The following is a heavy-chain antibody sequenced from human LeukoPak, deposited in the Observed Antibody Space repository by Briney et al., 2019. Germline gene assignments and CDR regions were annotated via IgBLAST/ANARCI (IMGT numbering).Heavy chain of an antibody. V-gene: IGHV3-7*01. CDR3: VRNWSGDY. Sequence: GGSLRLSCVVSEFMSSDCWMSWVRQAPGKGPEWVASIKPDASVKYHADSVKGRFSISRDNANSSLYLQVNSLRAEDTAVYYCVRNWSGDYWGQGILVTVSS. CDR2: IKPDASVK. D-gene: IGHD1-26*01. CDR1: EFMSSDCW. J-gene: IGHJ4*02.